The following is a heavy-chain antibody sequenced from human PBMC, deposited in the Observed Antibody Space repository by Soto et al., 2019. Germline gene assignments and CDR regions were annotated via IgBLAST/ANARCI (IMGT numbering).Heavy chain of an antibody. CDR3: AKNRVLRFLEWLLFNY. Sequence: GSLRLSCAASGYTFSSYAMSWVRQAPGKGLEWVSAISGSGGSTYYADSVKGRFTISRDNSKNTLYLQMNSLRAEDTAVYYCAKNRVLRFLEWLLFNYWGQGTLVTVSS. D-gene: IGHD3-3*01. CDR1: GYTFSSYA. CDR2: ISGSGGST. J-gene: IGHJ4*02. V-gene: IGHV3-23*01.